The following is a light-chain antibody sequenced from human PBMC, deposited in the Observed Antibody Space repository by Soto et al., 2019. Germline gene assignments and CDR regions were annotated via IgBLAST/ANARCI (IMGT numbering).Light chain of an antibody. CDR1: ISNIGSNT. CDR3: AACDDSLNGSSV. Sequence: QSLLTQPPSTSGTPGQRVTISCSGSISNIGSNTVTWYQQLPGTAPKRLIYSNNQRPSGVPDRFSGSKSGTSASLAISGLQSEDEADYYCAACDDSLNGSSVFGTGTKVTVL. V-gene: IGLV1-44*01. J-gene: IGLJ1*01. CDR2: SNN.